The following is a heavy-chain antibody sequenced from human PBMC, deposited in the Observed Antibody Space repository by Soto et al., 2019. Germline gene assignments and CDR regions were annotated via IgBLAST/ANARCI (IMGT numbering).Heavy chain of an antibody. Sequence: QVQLVESGGGVVQPGRSLRLSCVASGFTFSSYGMHWVRQAPGKGLEWVAIISYDGSNTYYADSVKGRFTISRDNSKNTLYLQMISLRAEDTSVYDCAKEGGRSGSYYISSSYYFDYWGQGTLVTVSS. J-gene: IGHJ4*02. CDR1: GFTFSSYG. D-gene: IGHD1-26*01. V-gene: IGHV3-30*18. CDR2: ISYDGSNT. CDR3: AKEGGRSGSYYISSSYYFDY.